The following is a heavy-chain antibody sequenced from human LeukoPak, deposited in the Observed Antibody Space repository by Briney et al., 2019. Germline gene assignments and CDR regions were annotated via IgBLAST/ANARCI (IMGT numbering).Heavy chain of an antibody. J-gene: IGHJ4*02. CDR2: IYHSGST. V-gene: IGHV4-30-2*01. D-gene: IGHD6-13*01. Sequence: SETLSLTCTVSGGSISSGGYYWSWIRQPPGKGLEWIGYIYHSGSTYYNPSLKSRVTISVDRSKNQFSLKLSSVTAADTAVYYCARGKSSSWYDYWGQGTLVTVSS. CDR1: GGSISSGGYY. CDR3: ARGKSSSWYDY.